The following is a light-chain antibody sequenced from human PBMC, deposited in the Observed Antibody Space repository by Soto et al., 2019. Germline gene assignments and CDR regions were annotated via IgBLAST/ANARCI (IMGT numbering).Light chain of an antibody. CDR2: DVS. CDR1: SSDVGGYNY. Sequence: QSALTQPASVSGSSGQSITISCTGTSSDVGGYNYVSWYQQHPGKAPKLMIYDVSNRPSGVSNRFSGSKSGNTASLTISGLQAEDEADYYCSSYTSSSPHVVFGGGTKLTVL. CDR3: SSYTSSSPHVV. J-gene: IGLJ2*01. V-gene: IGLV2-14*01.